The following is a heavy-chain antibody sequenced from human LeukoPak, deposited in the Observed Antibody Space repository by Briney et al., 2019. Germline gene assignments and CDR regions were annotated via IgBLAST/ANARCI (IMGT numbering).Heavy chain of an antibody. Sequence: SETLSLTCAVYGGSFSGYYWSWIRQPPGKGLEWIGEINHSGSTNYNPSLKSRVTISVGTSKNQFSLKLSSVTAADTAVYYCARGNYDSSGYYARVFNFDYWGQGTLVTVSS. D-gene: IGHD3-22*01. CDR3: ARGNYDSSGYYARVFNFDY. CDR1: GGSFSGYY. V-gene: IGHV4-34*01. J-gene: IGHJ4*02. CDR2: INHSGST.